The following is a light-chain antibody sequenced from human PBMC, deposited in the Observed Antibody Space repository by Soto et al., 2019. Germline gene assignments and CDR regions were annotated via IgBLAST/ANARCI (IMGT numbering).Light chain of an antibody. Sequence: DIQMTQSPSTLSASVGDRVTITCRASEIITNRLAWYQQKPGKAPKVLIYDASNLESGVPSRFSGSRSGAEFIVNISSLQPDAFATYQCQQSNTYSWTFAQGTKVDIK. CDR3: QQSNTYSWT. CDR2: DAS. CDR1: EIITNR. J-gene: IGKJ1*01. V-gene: IGKV1-5*01.